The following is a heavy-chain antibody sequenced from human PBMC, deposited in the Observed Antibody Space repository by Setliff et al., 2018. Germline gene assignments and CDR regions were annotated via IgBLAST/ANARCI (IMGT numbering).Heavy chain of an antibody. CDR2: ISHSGFT. Sequence: TSETLSLTCTVSGYSISSGHYWGWIRQPPGKGLEWIGSISHSGFTYYNPSLRSRVTISLDTSKNQFSPKLTSVTAADTAVYYCAGGRRYDYGWDFDYWGQGTLVTVSS. J-gene: IGHJ4*02. V-gene: IGHV4-38-2*02. CDR3: AGGRRYDYGWDFDY. CDR1: GYSISSGHY. D-gene: IGHD4-17*01.